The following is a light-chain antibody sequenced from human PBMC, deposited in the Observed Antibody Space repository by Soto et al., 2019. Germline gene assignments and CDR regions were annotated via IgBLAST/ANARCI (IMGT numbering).Light chain of an antibody. CDR2: DAS. V-gene: IGKV1-33*01. CDR3: QQTYSPPQT. CDR1: QDIKKN. Sequence: DIQMTQSPSSLSASVGDRVTITCQASQDIKKNVNWYQQKPGKVPKVLIYDASTLETGVPSRFSGSGSETEFTLTISSLQSEDIATYYCQQTYSPPQTFGQRTKVDI. J-gene: IGKJ1*01.